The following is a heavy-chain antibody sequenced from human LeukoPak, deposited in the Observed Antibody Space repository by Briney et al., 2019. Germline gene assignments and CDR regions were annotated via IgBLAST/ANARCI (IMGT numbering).Heavy chain of an antibody. CDR1: GGSISSSNW. D-gene: IGHD2-8*01. CDR2: IYHSGST. Sequence: PSETLSLTCAVSGGSISSSNWWSWVRQPPGKGLEWIGEIYHSGSTNYNPSLKSRVTISVDKSKNQFSLKLSSVTAADTAVYYCARRIVLMVYSYFDYWGQGTLVTVSS. CDR3: ARRIVLMVYSYFDY. J-gene: IGHJ4*02. V-gene: IGHV4-4*02.